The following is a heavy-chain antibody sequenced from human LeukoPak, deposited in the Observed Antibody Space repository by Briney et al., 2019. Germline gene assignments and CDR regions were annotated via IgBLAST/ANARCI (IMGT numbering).Heavy chain of an antibody. CDR2: IKQDRSEK. V-gene: IGHV3-7*01. CDR3: ARDNSGVYAIPGGRYYYYMDV. CDR1: GFTLSSYS. D-gene: IGHD2-8*01. J-gene: IGHJ6*03. Sequence: GGSLRLSCAASGFTLSSYSMSWVRQAPGKGLEWVANIKQDRSEKYYVDSVKGRFTISRDNAKNSLYLQMNSLRAEDTAVYYCARDNSGVYAIPGGRYYYYMDVWGKGTTVTVSS.